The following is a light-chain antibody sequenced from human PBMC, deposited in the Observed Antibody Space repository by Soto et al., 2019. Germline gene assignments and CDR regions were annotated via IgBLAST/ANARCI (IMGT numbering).Light chain of an antibody. CDR3: HSYEPNNQV. Sequence: NFMLTQPHSVSESPGKTIIISCNRTGGSIADNYMQWFQQRPGSAPTIVIYEDTHRPSGVPNRFSGSTDRSSNSASLTISGLKIEDEADYYCHSYEPNNQVFGGGTKLTVL. V-gene: IGLV6-57*04. CDR2: EDT. J-gene: IGLJ3*02. CDR1: GGSIADNY.